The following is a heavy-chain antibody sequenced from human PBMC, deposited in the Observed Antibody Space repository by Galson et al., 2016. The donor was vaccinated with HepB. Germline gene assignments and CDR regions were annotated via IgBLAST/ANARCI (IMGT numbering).Heavy chain of an antibody. V-gene: IGHV3-23*01. CDR1: GFTFSTHA. CDR2: ISGTGYRR. J-gene: IGHJ4*02. D-gene: IGHD5-18*01. CDR3: ATSNSYGYVH. Sequence: SLRLSCAASGFTFSTHAMSWVRQAPGKGLEWVSAISGTGYRRDYADSVKGRFTIPRENLRNTVHLQMDSLRAEDTALYYCATSNSYGYVHWGQGALVTVSS.